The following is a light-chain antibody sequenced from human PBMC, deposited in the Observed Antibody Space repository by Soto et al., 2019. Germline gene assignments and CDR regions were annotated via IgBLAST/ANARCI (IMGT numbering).Light chain of an antibody. CDR1: QSISSW. CDR2: KAS. J-gene: IGKJ1*01. Sequence: DIEMTQSPSTLSASVGDRVTITCRASQSISSWLAWYQQKPGTAPKLLIYKASTLQSGVPSRFSGSGSGTEFTLTISSLQPDDSATYYCQQYNDNWTFGQGPRVDTK. V-gene: IGKV1-5*03. CDR3: QQYNDNWT.